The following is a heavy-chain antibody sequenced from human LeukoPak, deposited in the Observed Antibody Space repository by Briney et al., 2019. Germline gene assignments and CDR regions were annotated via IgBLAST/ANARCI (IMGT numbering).Heavy chain of an antibody. CDR2: ISSSSSYI. CDR3: ARASEYSSSSGVDY. V-gene: IGHV3-21*01. J-gene: IGHJ4*02. CDR1: GFTXXXYS. D-gene: IGHD6-6*01. Sequence: GFTXXXYSMNWVRQAPGKGLEWVSSISSSSSYIYYADSVKGRFTISRDNAKNSLYLQMNSLRAEDTAVYYCARASEYSSSSGVDYWGQGTLVTVSS.